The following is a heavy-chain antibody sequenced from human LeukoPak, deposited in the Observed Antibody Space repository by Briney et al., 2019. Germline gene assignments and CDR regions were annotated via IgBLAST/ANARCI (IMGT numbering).Heavy chain of an antibody. CDR3: ARDSPKYSSGWHGV. J-gene: IGHJ4*02. CDR1: GFTFSSYR. CDR2: ISSSSSYI. Sequence: GGSLRLSCAASGFTFSSYRMNWVRQAPGKGLEWVSSISSSSSYIYYADSVKGRFTISRDNAKNSLYLQMNSPGAEDTAVYYCARDSPKYSSGWHGVWGQGTLVTVSS. V-gene: IGHV3-21*01. D-gene: IGHD6-19*01.